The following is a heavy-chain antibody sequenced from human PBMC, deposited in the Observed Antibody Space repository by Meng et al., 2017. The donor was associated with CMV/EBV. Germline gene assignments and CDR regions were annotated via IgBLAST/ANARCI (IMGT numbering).Heavy chain of an antibody. D-gene: IGHD3-16*02. Sequence: GSLRLSCTVSGGSVSSGSYYWSWIRQPPGKGLEWIGYIYYSGSTNCNPSLKSRVTISVDTSKNQFSLKLSSVTAADTAVYYCARAHPYYDYVWGSYRSRGAFDIWGQGTMVTVSS. J-gene: IGHJ3*02. V-gene: IGHV4-61*01. CDR1: GGSVSSGSYY. CDR2: IYYSGST. CDR3: ARAHPYYDYVWGSYRSRGAFDI.